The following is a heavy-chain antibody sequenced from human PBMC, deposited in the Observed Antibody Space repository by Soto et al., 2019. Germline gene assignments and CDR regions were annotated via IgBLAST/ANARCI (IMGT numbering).Heavy chain of an antibody. Sequence: QVQLVESGGGVVQPGRSLRLSCAASGFTFSSYGMHWVRQAPGKGLEWVAVIWYDGSNKYYADSVKGRFTISRDNSKNTLYLQMNSLSAEDTAVYYCARDGSSSCMDYWGQGTLVTVSS. D-gene: IGHD6-13*01. CDR1: GFTFSSYG. V-gene: IGHV3-33*01. CDR3: ARDGSSSCMDY. CDR2: IWYDGSNK. J-gene: IGHJ4*02.